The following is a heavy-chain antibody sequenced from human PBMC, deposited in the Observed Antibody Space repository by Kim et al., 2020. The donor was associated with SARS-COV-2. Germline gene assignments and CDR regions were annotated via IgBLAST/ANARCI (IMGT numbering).Heavy chain of an antibody. V-gene: IGHV3-15*01. Sequence: GGSLRLSCIASGLTFNNAWMSWVRQAPGKGLEWVGRIKTKPEGGTTDYAARVKGRFIVSRDDSKDILYLQMSNVKTEDTAVYYCVVDKYLCDDSQFNDWGQGALVSVST. D-gene: IGHD3-22*01. CDR1: GLTFNNAW. CDR3: VVDKYLCDDSQFND. J-gene: IGHJ1*01. CDR2: IKTKPEGGTT.